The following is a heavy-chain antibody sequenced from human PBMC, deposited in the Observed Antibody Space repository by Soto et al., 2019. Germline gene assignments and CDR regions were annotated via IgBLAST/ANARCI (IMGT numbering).Heavy chain of an antibody. D-gene: IGHD6-19*01. J-gene: IGHJ4*02. CDR2: IYHSGST. CDR3: ASSPGSGWLDY. Sequence: PSETLSLTWAVSCGSISGGDWWRRFRQPPGKGLEWIGEIYHSGSTKYNPSLKSRVTISVAKSKNQFSLKLRSVTAADTAVSYCASSPGSGWLDYWGEGTLVTGSS. CDR1: CGSISGGDW. V-gene: IGHV4-4*02.